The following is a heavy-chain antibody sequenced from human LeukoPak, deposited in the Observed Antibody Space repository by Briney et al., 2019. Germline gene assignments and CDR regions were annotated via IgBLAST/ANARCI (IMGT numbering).Heavy chain of an antibody. CDR3: ARDVGYSMDV. D-gene: IGHD3-3*01. V-gene: IGHV3-74*01. J-gene: IGHJ6*03. CDR2: ITGDGRST. CDR1: GFSINTYW. Sequence: GGSLRLSCAASGFSINTYWMHWVRQAPGKGLVWVSRITGDGRSTSYADSVKGRFSTSRVNAKNTLYLQMNSLRAEDTAVYYCARDVGYSMDVWGQGTTVTVSS.